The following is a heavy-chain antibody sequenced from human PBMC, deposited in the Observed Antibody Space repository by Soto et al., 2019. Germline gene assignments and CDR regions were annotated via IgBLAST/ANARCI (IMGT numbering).Heavy chain of an antibody. Sequence: QVPLQESGPGLVKPSQTLSLTCTVSGGSISGGGYYWSWIRQHPGKGLEWIGYIYYSGSTYYNPSLKSPVTMSVDTSKNQLSLKLSSVTAADTAVYYCARDSNCSGGSCYLYFDYWGQGTLVTVSS. CDR3: ARDSNCSGGSCYLYFDY. CDR1: GGSISGGGYY. D-gene: IGHD2-15*01. V-gene: IGHV4-31*01. CDR2: IYYSGST. J-gene: IGHJ4*02.